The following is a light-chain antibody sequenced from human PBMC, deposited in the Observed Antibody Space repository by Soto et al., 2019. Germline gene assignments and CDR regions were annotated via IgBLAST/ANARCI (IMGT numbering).Light chain of an antibody. V-gene: IGLV2-14*01. J-gene: IGLJ2*01. CDR1: SSDVGGYNY. CDR2: DVS. CDR3: SSYTSSSTRV. Sequence: QSALTQPASVSGSPGQSITISCTGTSSDVGGYNYVSWYQQHPGKAPKLMIYDVSNRPSGVSNRFSGSKSGNTASLTISGHKAEDEADYYCSSYTSSSTRVFGGGTKVTVL.